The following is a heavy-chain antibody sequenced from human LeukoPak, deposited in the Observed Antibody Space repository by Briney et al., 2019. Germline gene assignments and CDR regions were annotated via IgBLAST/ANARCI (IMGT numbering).Heavy chain of an antibody. J-gene: IGHJ6*02. V-gene: IGHV3-30-3*01. D-gene: IGHD3-10*01. CDR1: GFTFSGYA. Sequence: GGSLRLFCAASGFTFSGYAMHWVRQAPGKGLEWVAVISYDGSNKYYADSVKGRFTISRDNSKNTLYLQMNSLRAEDTAVYYCARDRSGLMIRGVNSSDYYYYYGMDVWGQGTTVTVSS. CDR3: ARDRSGLMIRGVNSSDYYYYYGMDV. CDR2: ISYDGSNK.